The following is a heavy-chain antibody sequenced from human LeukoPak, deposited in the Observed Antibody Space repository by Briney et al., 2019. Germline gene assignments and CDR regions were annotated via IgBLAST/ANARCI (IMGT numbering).Heavy chain of an antibody. CDR1: GYTFTSYG. CDR2: IIPMFGTP. CDR3: AKTLGYCSTTGCYGAFDI. V-gene: IGHV1-69*13. D-gene: IGHD2-2*01. J-gene: IGHJ3*02. Sequence: SVKVSCKASGYTFTSYGISWVRQAPGQGLEWMGGIIPMFGTPNYAQKFQGRVRITADESTSTAYMELSSLRSEDTAVYYCAKTLGYCSTTGCYGAFDIWGQGTMVTVSS.